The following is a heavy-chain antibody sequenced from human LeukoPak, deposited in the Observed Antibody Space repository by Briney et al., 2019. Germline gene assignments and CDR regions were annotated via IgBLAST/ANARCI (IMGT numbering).Heavy chain of an antibody. J-gene: IGHJ4*02. V-gene: IGHV3-23*01. CDR2: ISGSGGST. CDR1: GFTFSSYA. CDR3: AKSPTYDSSGYSPYFDY. D-gene: IGHD3-22*01. Sequence: PGGSLRLSCAASGFTFSSYAMSWVRQAPGKGLEWVSAISGSGGSTYYADSVKGRFTISRDNSKNTLYLQMNSLRAEDTAVYYCAKSPTYDSSGYSPYFDYWGQGTLVTVSS.